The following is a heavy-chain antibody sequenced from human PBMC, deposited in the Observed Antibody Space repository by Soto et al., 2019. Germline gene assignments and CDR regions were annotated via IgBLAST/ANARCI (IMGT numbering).Heavy chain of an antibody. CDR3: ARTKRGYGDYEVVY. J-gene: IGHJ4*02. CDR1: GYTFTSYG. V-gene: IGHV1-18*01. Sequence: ASVKVSCKASGYTFTSYGISWVRQAPGQGLEWMGWISAYNGNTNYAQKLQGRVTMTTDTSTSTAYMELRSLRSDDTAVYYCARTKRGYGDYEVVYWGQGTLVTVSS. D-gene: IGHD4-17*01. CDR2: ISAYNGNT.